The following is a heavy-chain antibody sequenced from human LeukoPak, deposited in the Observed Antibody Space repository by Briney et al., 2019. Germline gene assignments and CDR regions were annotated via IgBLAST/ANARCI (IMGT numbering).Heavy chain of an antibody. CDR1: GFTFSSYA. V-gene: IGHV3-30*04. Sequence: GGSLRLSCAASGFTFSSYAMHWVRQAPGKGLEWVAVISYDGSNKYYADSVKGRFTISRDNSKNTLYLQMNSLRAKDTAVYYRASEIIFGSFDYWGQGTLVTVSS. CDR3: ASEIIFGSFDY. D-gene: IGHD3-3*01. J-gene: IGHJ4*02. CDR2: ISYDGSNK.